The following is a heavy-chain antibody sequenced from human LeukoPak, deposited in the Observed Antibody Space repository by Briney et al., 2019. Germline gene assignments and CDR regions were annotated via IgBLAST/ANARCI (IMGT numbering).Heavy chain of an antibody. CDR3: ARVGHSSGGWMGYYYYYGMDV. CDR1: GGTFSSYA. V-gene: IGHV1-69*05. D-gene: IGHD6-19*01. Sequence: SVTVSCTASGGTFSSYAISWVRQAPGQGLEWMGGIIPIFGTANYAQKFQGRVTITRDTSASTAYMELSSLRSEDTAVYYCARVGHSSGGWMGYYYYYGMDVWGQGTTVTVSS. CDR2: IIPIFGTA. J-gene: IGHJ6*02.